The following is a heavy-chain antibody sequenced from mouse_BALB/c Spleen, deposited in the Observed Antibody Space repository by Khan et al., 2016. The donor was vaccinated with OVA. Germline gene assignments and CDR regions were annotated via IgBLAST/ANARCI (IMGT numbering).Heavy chain of an antibody. V-gene: IGHV5-15*02. D-gene: IGHD3-1*01. CDR1: GFTFSDYG. CDR3: ARGGTGGFAY. J-gene: IGHJ3*01. CDR2: ISSLAYNF. Sequence: EVQLQESGGGLVQPGGSRKLSCAASGFTFSDYGMAWIRQGPGKGPEWITFISSLAYNFYYADPVTGRFTISRENAKTTLYLEMNSLRSEDTAMYYGARGGTGGFAYWGQGTLVTVSA.